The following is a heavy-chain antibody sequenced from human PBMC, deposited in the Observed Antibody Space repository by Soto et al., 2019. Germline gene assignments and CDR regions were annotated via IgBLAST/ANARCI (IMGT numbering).Heavy chain of an antibody. Sequence: GASVKVSCKASGYTFTSYGISWVRQAPGQGLEWMGWISAYNGNTNYAQKLQGRVTMTTDTSTSTAYMELRSLRSDDTAVYYCARSPVYCSSTSCYSEYFQHWGQGTLVTVA. V-gene: IGHV1-18*01. CDR3: ARSPVYCSSTSCYSEYFQH. J-gene: IGHJ1*01. D-gene: IGHD2-2*02. CDR1: GYTFTSYG. CDR2: ISAYNGNT.